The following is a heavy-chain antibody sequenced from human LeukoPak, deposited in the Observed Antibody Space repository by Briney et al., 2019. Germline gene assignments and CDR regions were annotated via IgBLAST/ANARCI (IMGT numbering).Heavy chain of an antibody. CDR3: AKDSRGLSYYASGSYGDY. CDR2: ISYDGSNK. J-gene: IGHJ4*02. Sequence: GGSLRLSCAASGFTFSRYGMHWVRQAPGKGLEWVAIISYDGSNKYYADSVRGRFTISRDNSKNTLYLQMNSLRAEDTAVYYCAKDSRGLSYYASGSYGDYWGQGTLVTVSS. D-gene: IGHD3-10*01. CDR1: GFTFSRYG. V-gene: IGHV3-30*18.